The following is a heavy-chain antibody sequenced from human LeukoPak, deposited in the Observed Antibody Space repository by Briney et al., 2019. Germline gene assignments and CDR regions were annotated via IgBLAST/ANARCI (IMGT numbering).Heavy chain of an antibody. CDR1: RFTFSRYA. Sequence: PGGSLRLSCAASRFTFSRYAMHWVRQAPGKGLEWVAVISYDENNENYADSVKGRFTISRDNSKNTLDLQMNSLRAKDTAVYYCARGDRAAAAFDSWGQGTLVTVSS. V-gene: IGHV3-30*14. D-gene: IGHD6-13*01. CDR2: ISYDENNE. J-gene: IGHJ4*02. CDR3: ARGDRAAAAFDS.